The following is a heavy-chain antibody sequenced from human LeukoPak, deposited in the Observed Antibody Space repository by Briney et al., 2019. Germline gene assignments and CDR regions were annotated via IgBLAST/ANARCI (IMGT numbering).Heavy chain of an antibody. Sequence: PSETLSLTCTVSGGSISSYYWSWIRQPPGKGLEWIGYIYYSGSTNYNPSLKSRVTISVDTSKNQFSLKLGSVTAADTAVYYCARERIAVAGGYYFDYWGQGTLVTVSS. CDR3: ARERIAVAGGYYFDY. CDR1: GGSISSYY. V-gene: IGHV4-59*01. D-gene: IGHD6-19*01. CDR2: IYYSGST. J-gene: IGHJ4*02.